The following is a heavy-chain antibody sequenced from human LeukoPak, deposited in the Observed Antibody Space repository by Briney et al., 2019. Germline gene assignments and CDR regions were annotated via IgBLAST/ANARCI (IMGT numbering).Heavy chain of an antibody. CDR2: ISSSGGST. Sequence: GGSLRLSCAASGFTFSSYAMSWVRQAPGKGLEWVSAISSSGGSTYYADSVKGRITISRDNSKNTLYLQMNSLTAEDTAVYYCAAPGGSSSSPWFDPWGQGTLVTVSS. J-gene: IGHJ5*02. V-gene: IGHV3-23*01. CDR1: GFTFSSYA. D-gene: IGHD6-6*01. CDR3: AAPGGSSSSPWFDP.